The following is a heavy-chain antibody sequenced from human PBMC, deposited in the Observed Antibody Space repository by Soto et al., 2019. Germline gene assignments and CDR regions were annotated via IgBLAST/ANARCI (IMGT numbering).Heavy chain of an antibody. CDR3: AIKGRSRQANFFDP. CDR1: GYTFTSYD. D-gene: IGHD6-13*01. CDR2: MNPNSGNT. V-gene: IGHV1-8*01. J-gene: IGHJ5*01. Sequence: ASVKVSCKASGYTFTSYDINWVRQATGQGLELMGWMNPNSGNTGYAQKFQGRVTMTRNTSISTAYMELSSLRSEDTAVDYCAIKGRSRQANFFDPWGQGTLDTVSS.